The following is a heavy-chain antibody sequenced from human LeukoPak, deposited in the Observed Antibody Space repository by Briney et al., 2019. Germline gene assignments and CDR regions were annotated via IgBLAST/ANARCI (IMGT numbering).Heavy chain of an antibody. CDR1: GFPLTANA. V-gene: IGHV3-23*01. Sequence: GGPLSFSCAPPGFPLTANALSWAAQPPGKGLDWVSALSAGGGSTYYADSVKGRFTISRDNSKNTLYLQMNSLRAEDTAVYYCARDEYGDYGCDRWGQGTLVTVSS. J-gene: IGHJ5*02. CDR2: LSAGGGST. CDR3: ARDEYGDYGCDR. D-gene: IGHD4-17*01.